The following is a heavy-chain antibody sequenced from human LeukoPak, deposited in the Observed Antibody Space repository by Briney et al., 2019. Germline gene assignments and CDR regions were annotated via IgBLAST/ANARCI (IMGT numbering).Heavy chain of an antibody. CDR1: AVSTHSSSLY. J-gene: IGHJ4*02. D-gene: IGHD3-3*01. V-gene: IGHV4-39*01. Sequence: SETLSITCTVPAVSTHSSSLYWGWIRQPPGKGLECIGRISYCGRTYYNPSLQSRVTISVDTSKNPSSMRLSSATAADRAVYYWPRLPAFNTDRTAYYTVDFWRQGTLVTVSS. CDR3: PRLPAFNTDRTAYYTVDF. CDR2: ISYCGRT.